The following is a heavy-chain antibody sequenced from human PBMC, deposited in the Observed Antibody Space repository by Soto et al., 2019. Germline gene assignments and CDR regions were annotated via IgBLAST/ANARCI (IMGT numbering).Heavy chain of an antibody. J-gene: IGHJ6*02. CDR3: ARGERGTTLFYYYYGMDV. D-gene: IGHD1-1*01. V-gene: IGHV4-4*02. CDR2: IYHSGST. CDR1: GGSISSSNW. Sequence: PSETLSLTCAVSGGSISSSNWWSWVRQPPGKGLEWIGEIYHSGSTNYNPSLKSRVTISVDKSKNQFSLKLSSVTAADTAVYYCARGERGTTLFYYYYGMDVCGQGTTVTVSS.